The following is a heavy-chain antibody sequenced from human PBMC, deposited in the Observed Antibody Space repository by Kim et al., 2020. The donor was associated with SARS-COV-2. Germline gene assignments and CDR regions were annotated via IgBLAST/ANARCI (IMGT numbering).Heavy chain of an antibody. CDR3: AKLVWKQQLRPNYFDY. CDR1: GFTFSSYA. V-gene: IGHV3-23*01. D-gene: IGHD6-13*01. J-gene: IGHJ4*02. CDR2: ISGSGGST. Sequence: GGSLRLSCAASGFTFSSYAMSWVRQAPGKGLEWVSAISGSGGSTYYADSVKGRFTISRDNSKNTLYLQMNSLRAEDTAVYYCAKLVWKQQLRPNYFDYWGQGTLVTVSS.